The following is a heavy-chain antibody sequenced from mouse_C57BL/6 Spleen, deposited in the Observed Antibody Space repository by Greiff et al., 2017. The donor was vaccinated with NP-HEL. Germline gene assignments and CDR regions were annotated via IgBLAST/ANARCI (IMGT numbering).Heavy chain of an antibody. CDR3: ARGHYVYAMDY. D-gene: IGHD1-1*01. CDR2: ISYDGSN. V-gene: IGHV3-6*01. CDR1: GYSITSGYY. J-gene: IGHJ4*01. Sequence: EVKLQESGPGLVKPSQSLSLTCSVTGYSITSGYYWNWIRQFPGNKLEWMGYISYDGSNNYNPSLKNRISITRDTSKNQFFLKLNSVTTEDTATYYCARGHYVYAMDYWGQGTSVTVSS.